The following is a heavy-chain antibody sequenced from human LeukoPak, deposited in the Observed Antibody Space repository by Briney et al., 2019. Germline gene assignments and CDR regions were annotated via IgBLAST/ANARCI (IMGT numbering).Heavy chain of an antibody. Sequence: SETLSLTCAVYGGSFSGYYWSWIRQPPGKGLEWIGEINHSGSTNYNPSLKSRVTISVDTSKNQFSLKLSSVTAADTAVYYCAREGQWLGFDYWGQGTLVTVSS. J-gene: IGHJ4*02. CDR2: INHSGST. CDR1: GGSFSGYY. D-gene: IGHD6-19*01. CDR3: AREGQWLGFDY. V-gene: IGHV4-34*01.